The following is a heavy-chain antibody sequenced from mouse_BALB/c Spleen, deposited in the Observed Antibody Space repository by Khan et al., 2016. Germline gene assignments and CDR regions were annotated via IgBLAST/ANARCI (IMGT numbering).Heavy chain of an antibody. V-gene: IGHV1-9*01. J-gene: IGHJ2*01. CDR3: ARTDRRGYFDY. Sequence: QVRLQQFGAELMKPGASVKISCKATGYTFSSYWIEWVKQRPGHGLEWIGEILPGSGSTNYNEKFRGKATFTADTSSNTAYMQLSSLTSEDSAVHYCARTDRRGYFDYGGQGTTLTVSS. CDR1: GYTFSSYW. CDR2: ILPGSGST.